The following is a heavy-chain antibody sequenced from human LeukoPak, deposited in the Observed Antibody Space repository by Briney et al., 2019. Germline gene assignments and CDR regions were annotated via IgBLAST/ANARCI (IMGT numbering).Heavy chain of an antibody. V-gene: IGHV4-34*01. CDR3: ASSNDYGDYYV. CDR1: GGSFSGYY. D-gene: IGHD4-17*01. Sequence: SETLSLTCAVYGGSFSGYYWSWIRQPPGEGLEWIGEINHSGSTNYNPSLKSRVTISVDTSKNQFSLKLSSVTAADTAVYYCASSNDYGDYYVWGQGTTVTVSS. J-gene: IGHJ6*02. CDR2: INHSGST.